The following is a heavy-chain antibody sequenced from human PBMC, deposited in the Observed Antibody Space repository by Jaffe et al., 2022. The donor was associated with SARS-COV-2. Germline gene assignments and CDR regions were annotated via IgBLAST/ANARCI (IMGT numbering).Heavy chain of an antibody. CDR1: GGSISSSSYY. CDR3: ARQPIYYDFWSGLGIDP. CDR2: IYYSGST. J-gene: IGHJ5*02. D-gene: IGHD3-3*01. V-gene: IGHV4-39*01. Sequence: QLQLQESGPGLVKPSETLSLTCTVSGGSISSSSYYWGWIRQPPGKGLEWIGSIYYSGSTYYNPSLKSRVTISVDTSKNQFSLKLSSVTAADTAVYYCARQPIYYDFWSGLGIDPWGQGTLVTVSS.